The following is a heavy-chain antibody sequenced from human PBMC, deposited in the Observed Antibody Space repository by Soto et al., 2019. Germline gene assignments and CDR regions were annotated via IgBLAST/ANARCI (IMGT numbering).Heavy chain of an antibody. CDR3: TAHYDILTGYGSPGMDV. Sequence: GGSLRLSCAASGFTFSNAWMNWVRQAPGKGLEWVGRIKSKTDGGTTDYAAPVKGRFTISRDGSKNTLYLQMNSLKTEDTAVYYCTAHYDILTGYGSPGMDVWGQGTTVTVSS. CDR1: GFTFSNAW. D-gene: IGHD3-9*01. CDR2: IKSKTDGGTT. J-gene: IGHJ6*02. V-gene: IGHV3-15*07.